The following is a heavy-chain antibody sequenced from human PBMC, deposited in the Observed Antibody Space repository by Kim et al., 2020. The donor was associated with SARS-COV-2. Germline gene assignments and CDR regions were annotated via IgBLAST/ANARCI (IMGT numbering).Heavy chain of an antibody. CDR3: ARGAIAYCRTTSCPPNYFDY. J-gene: IGHJ4*02. CDR2: IYHSGST. Sequence: SETLSLTCTVSGYSISSDYYWGWIRQPPGKGLEWIGSIYHSGSTYYNLSLKSRVTISLDTSKNQFSLKLSSVTAADTAVYYCARGAIAYCRTTSCPPNYFDYWGQGTLVTVSS. CDR1: GYSISSDYY. D-gene: IGHD2-2*01. V-gene: IGHV4-38-2*02.